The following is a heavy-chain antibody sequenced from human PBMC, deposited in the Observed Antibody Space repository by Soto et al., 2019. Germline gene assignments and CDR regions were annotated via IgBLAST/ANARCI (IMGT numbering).Heavy chain of an antibody. CDR3: ARRLNENWKQGHAFDF. V-gene: IGHV4-39*01. CDR1: GGSVSSGNYF. D-gene: IGHD1-1*01. Sequence: QLQLQESGPGLVKPAETLSLKCAVSGGSVSSGNYFWGWIRQPPGKGLEWIGNIYYNGDPNTSPSLKRRVTVSVDTAQNQYSLRLTAVTAADTAGYYCARRLNENWKQGHAFDFWGQGTLVTVSS. J-gene: IGHJ3*01. CDR2: IYYNGDP.